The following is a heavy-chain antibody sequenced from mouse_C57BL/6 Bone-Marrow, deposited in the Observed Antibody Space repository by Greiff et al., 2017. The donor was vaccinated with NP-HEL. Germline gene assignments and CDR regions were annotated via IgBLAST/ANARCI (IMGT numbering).Heavy chain of an antibody. D-gene: IGHD2-4*01. CDR3: AREGYDYERFAY. CDR1: GYTFTDYY. CDR2: IYPGSGNS. J-gene: IGHJ3*01. Sequence: QVQLKESGAELVRPGASVKLSCKASGYTFTDYYINWVKQRPGQGLEWIARIYPGSGNSYYNEKFKGKATLTAEKSSSTAYMQLSSLTSEDSAVYFCAREGYDYERFAYWGQGTLVTVSA. V-gene: IGHV1-76*01.